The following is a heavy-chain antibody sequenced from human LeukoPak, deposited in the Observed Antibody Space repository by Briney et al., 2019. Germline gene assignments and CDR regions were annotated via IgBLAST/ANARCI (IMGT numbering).Heavy chain of an antibody. J-gene: IGHJ4*02. CDR3: ARDLAYSRLDY. V-gene: IGHV3-7*01. D-gene: IGHD5-18*01. Sequence: GGSLRLSCAASEFTFNSYWMSWVRQAPGKGLEWVASINPDGNKKYSADSVKGRFTISRDNAENSLYLQMNSLRVEDTAFYYCARDLAYSRLDYWGQGMLVTVSS. CDR2: INPDGNKK. CDR1: EFTFNSYW.